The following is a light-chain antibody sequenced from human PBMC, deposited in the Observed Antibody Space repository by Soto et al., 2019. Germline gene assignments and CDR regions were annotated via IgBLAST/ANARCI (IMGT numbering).Light chain of an antibody. Sequence: QSALTQPASVSGSPGQSITISCTGTSTDVGSHKLVSWYQQYPGNAPKLIIFEAYKRPSGVSNRFSGSNSGTTASLTISGLQAEDEADYYCCSYAGSRVFGGGTKLTVL. CDR1: STDVGSHKL. J-gene: IGLJ3*02. V-gene: IGLV2-23*01. CDR2: EAY. CDR3: CSYAGSRV.